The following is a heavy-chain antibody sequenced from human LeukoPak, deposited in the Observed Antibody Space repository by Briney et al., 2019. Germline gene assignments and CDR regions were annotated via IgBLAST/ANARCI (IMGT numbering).Heavy chain of an antibody. CDR3: ARDLSYGGNSGDAFDI. D-gene: IGHD4-23*01. CDR2: INPNSGGT. CDR1: GYTFTGYY. J-gene: IGHJ3*02. Sequence: GTSVKVSSKASGYTFTGYYMHWVRQAPGQGLEWMGRINPNSGGTNYAQKFQGRVTMTRDTSISTAYMELSRLRSDDTAVYYCARDLSYGGNSGDAFDIWGQGTMVTVSS. V-gene: IGHV1-2*06.